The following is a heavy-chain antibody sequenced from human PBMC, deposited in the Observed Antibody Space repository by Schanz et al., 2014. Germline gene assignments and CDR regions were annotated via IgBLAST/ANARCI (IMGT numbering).Heavy chain of an antibody. J-gene: IGHJ6*02. CDR2: ISSGGRNI. V-gene: IGHV3-21*04. CDR1: GFIFSAYT. CDR3: ARGNYGMDV. Sequence: EVQLVESGGGLVKPGESLRLSCAASGFIFSAYTMNWVRQAPGKGLEWVSSISSGGRNISYADSLKGRFTISRDNAKNSLFLQMNSLRAEDTAKYYCARGNYGMDVWGQGTTVTVSS.